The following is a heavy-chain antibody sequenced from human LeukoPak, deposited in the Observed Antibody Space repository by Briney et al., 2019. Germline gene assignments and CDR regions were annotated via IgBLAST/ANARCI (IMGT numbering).Heavy chain of an antibody. Sequence: GRSLRLSCAASGFTFDDYAMHWVRQAPRKGLEWVSGISWNSGSIGYADSVKGRFTISRDNAKNSLYLQMNSLRAEDTALYYCAKDEDLDYWGQGTLVTVSS. V-gene: IGHV3-9*01. J-gene: IGHJ4*02. CDR2: ISWNSGSI. CDR1: GFTFDDYA. CDR3: AKDEDLDY.